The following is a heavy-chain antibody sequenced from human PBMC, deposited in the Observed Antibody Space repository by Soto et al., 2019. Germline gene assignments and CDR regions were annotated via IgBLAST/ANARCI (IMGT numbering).Heavy chain of an antibody. Sequence: EVQLLESGGGLVHPGGSLRLSCAASGFIFHDNAMSWVRQAPGKGLEWVSAISGRGGSTYYADSVKGRFTISRDKSKNKLYLQMNSLRAEDTAIYYCARDTDYGEYLLMDYWGQGTLVTVSS. V-gene: IGHV3-23*01. CDR3: ARDTDYGEYLLMDY. CDR1: GFIFHDNA. J-gene: IGHJ4*02. D-gene: IGHD4-17*01. CDR2: ISGRGGST.